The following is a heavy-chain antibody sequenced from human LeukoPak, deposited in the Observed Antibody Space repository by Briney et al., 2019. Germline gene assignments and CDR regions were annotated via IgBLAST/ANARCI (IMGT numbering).Heavy chain of an antibody. CDR2: IYHSGST. Sequence: PSETLSLTCAVSGGSISSSNWWSWVRQPPGKGLEWIGEIYHSGSTNYNPSLKSRVTISVDTSKNQFSLKLSSVTAADTAVYYCAREHLAEGGDYYDSPRLDYWAREPWSPSPQ. J-gene: IGHJ4*02. D-gene: IGHD3-22*01. CDR3: AREHLAEGGDYYDSPRLDY. V-gene: IGHV4-4*02. CDR1: GGSISSSNW.